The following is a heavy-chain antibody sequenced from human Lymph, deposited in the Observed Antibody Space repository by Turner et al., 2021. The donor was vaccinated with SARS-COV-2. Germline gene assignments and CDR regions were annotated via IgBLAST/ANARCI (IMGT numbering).Heavy chain of an antibody. Sequence: QVQLVESGGGVVQPGRSLRLSCAASGFTFSSYGMHLVRQAPGKGLEWVAVIWYGRSNKYYADSVKGRFTISRDNSKNTLYLQMNSLRAEDTAVYYCAREGQVGATTGVDYWGQGTLVTVSS. CDR3: AREGQVGATTGVDY. CDR1: GFTFSSYG. CDR2: IWYGRSNK. V-gene: IGHV3-33*01. D-gene: IGHD1-26*01. J-gene: IGHJ4*02.